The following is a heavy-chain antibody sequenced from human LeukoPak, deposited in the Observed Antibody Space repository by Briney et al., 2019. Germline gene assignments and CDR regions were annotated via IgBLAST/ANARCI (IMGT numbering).Heavy chain of an antibody. J-gene: IGHJ4*02. Sequence: GGSLRLSCAASGFTFSSYAMSWVRQAPGKGLEWVSSITSSGGSTYYAGSVKGQFTISRDDSKNTVYLQMNSLRAEDTAVYYCAKDRPNYYDSSGHYYRRNGDYSGQGTLVTVSS. CDR3: AKDRPNYYDSSGHYYRRNGDY. CDR2: ITSSGGST. CDR1: GFTFSSYA. D-gene: IGHD3-22*01. V-gene: IGHV3-23*01.